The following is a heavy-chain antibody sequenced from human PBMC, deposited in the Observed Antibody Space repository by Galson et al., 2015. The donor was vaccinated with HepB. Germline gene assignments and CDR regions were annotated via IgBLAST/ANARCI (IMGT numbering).Heavy chain of an antibody. J-gene: IGHJ4*02. D-gene: IGHD3-16*01. V-gene: IGHV3-74*01. Sequence: ALRLSCAASGFTFSSYWMHWVRQAPGKGLVWVSRIGEHDGDTIYADSGKGRFTISRDYAKNALYLQMNSLRAEDTAVYFCARGGLRHAFDYWGQGALVTASS. CDR3: ARGGLRHAFDY. CDR2: IGEHDGDT. CDR1: GFTFSSYW.